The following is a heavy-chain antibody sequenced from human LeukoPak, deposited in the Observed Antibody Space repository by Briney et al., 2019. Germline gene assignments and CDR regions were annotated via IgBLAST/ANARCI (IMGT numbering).Heavy chain of an antibody. V-gene: IGHV4-59*01. CDR1: GGSISSYY. CDR2: IYYSGST. J-gene: IGHJ6*02. CDR3: ARAVVIRDYYYGMDV. Sequence: PSETLSLTCTVSGGSISSYYWNWIRQPPGKGLEWVGYIYYSGSTNYNPSLKSRVTISVDTSKNQFSLKLSSVTAADTAVYYCARAVVIRDYYYGMDVWGQGTTVTVSS. D-gene: IGHD3-22*01.